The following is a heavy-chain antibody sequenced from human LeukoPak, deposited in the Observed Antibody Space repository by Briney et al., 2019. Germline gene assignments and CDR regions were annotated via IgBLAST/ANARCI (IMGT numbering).Heavy chain of an antibody. V-gene: IGHV4-39*07. J-gene: IGHJ6*03. D-gene: IGHD3-3*01. CDR2: IYYSGSP. CDR3: ARAKSRRDFWSGYYISYGYYYMDV. CDR1: GGSISTSTYY. Sequence: SETLSLTCTVSGGSISTSTYYWGWIRQPPGKGLEWTGSIYYSGSPYYNPSLKSRVTISVDTSNNQFSLKLSSVTAADTAVYYCARAKSRRDFWSGYYISYGYYYMDVWGKGTTVTVSS.